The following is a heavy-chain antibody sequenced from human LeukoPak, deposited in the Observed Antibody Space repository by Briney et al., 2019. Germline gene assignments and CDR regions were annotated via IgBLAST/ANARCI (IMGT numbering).Heavy chain of an antibody. CDR2: INHSGST. Sequence: SETLSLTCAVDGGSFSGYYWSWIRQPPGKGLEWIGEINHSGSTNYNPSLKSRVTISVDTSKNQFSLKLSSVTAADTAVYYCARRPIGVVVAAKYYFDYWGQGTLVTVSS. CDR1: GGSFSGYY. J-gene: IGHJ4*02. CDR3: ARRPIGVVVAAKYYFDY. V-gene: IGHV4-34*01. D-gene: IGHD2-15*01.